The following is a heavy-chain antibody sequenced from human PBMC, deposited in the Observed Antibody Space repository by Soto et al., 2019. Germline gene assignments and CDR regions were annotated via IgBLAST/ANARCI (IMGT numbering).Heavy chain of an antibody. CDR2: IWYDGSNK. V-gene: IGHV3-33*01. Sequence: QVQLVESGGGVVQPGRSLRLSCAASGFTFSSYGMHWVRQAPGKGLEWVAVIWYDGSNKYYADSVKGRFTISSDNSKNTLYLQMNSLRAEDTAVYYCAREGLSLALLWGQGTLVTVSS. D-gene: IGHD1-26*01. CDR3: AREGLSLALL. CDR1: GFTFSSYG. J-gene: IGHJ4*02.